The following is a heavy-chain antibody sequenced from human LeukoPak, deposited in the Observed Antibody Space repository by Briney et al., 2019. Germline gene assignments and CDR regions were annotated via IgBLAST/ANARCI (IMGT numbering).Heavy chain of an antibody. CDR2: VYNSGDT. J-gene: IGHJ2*01. D-gene: IGHD3-16*01. Sequence: SETLSLTCTVSGGSTSSDCWSWIRQSPGKGLEWVGYVYNSGDTGKNPSLKSRVTILLDTSKNQCSLKLTSVSAADTAVYYCARLKLGAYFDLWGRGTLVTVSS. CDR1: GGSTSSDC. V-gene: IGHV4-59*08. CDR3: ARLKLGAYFDL.